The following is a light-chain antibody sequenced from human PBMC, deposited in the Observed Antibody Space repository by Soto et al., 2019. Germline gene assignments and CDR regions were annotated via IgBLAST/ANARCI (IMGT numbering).Light chain of an antibody. J-gene: IGKJ1*01. CDR1: QRVSNN. CDR3: QQRSDWWT. CDR2: DAS. Sequence: EIVLTQSPATLSLSPGERATLSCRASQRVSNNLAWYQQKPGQAPRLLIYDASNRATGVPARFSGSGSGTDFTLTISSLESEDFAVYYCQQRSDWWTFGQGTKVEIK. V-gene: IGKV3-11*01.